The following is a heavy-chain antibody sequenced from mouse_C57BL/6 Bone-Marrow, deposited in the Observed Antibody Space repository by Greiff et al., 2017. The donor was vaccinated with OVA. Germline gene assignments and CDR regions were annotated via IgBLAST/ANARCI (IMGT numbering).Heavy chain of an antibody. CDR3: ARDYGREDY. J-gene: IGHJ2*01. CDR1: GYTFTSYW. Sequence: VQLKQPGAELVMPGASVKLSCKASGYTFTSYWMHWVKQRPGQGLEWIGEIDPSDSYTNYNQKFKGKSTLTVDKSSSTAYMQLSSLTSEDSAVYYCARDYGREDYWGQGTTLTVSS. D-gene: IGHD1-1*01. V-gene: IGHV1-69*01. CDR2: IDPSDSYT.